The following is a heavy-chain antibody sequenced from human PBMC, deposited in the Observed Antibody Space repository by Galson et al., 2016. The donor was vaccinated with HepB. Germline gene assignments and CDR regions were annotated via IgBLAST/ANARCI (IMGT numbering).Heavy chain of an antibody. CDR2: IHIDGSST. V-gene: IGHV3-74*01. CDR1: GFTFSSYW. CDR3: ARESNPYAYKGIWSGYFFALDM. D-gene: IGHD3-3*01. J-gene: IGHJ3*02. Sequence: SLRLSCAVSGFTFSSYWMHWVRQAPGKGLVWVSRIHIDGSSTNYADSVKGRFTISRDNTKNTLYLQMDSLRAEDTAVYYCARESNPYAYKGIWSGYFFALDMWGQGTMVTVSA.